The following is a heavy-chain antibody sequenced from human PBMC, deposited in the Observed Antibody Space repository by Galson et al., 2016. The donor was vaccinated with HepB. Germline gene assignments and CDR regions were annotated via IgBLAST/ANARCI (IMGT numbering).Heavy chain of an antibody. Sequence: SLRLSCAASGFTFDEYTMHWVRQAPGKGLQWVSLISWDGTTKYYADSVKGRFTISRDNSKKSLYLQMNSLRAEDTAWYYCTKDTGRAESRGYYYGVSYYFDYWGQGTLVTVST. D-gene: IGHD3-22*01. CDR2: ISWDGTTK. CDR1: GFTFDEYT. CDR3: TKDTGRAESRGYYYGVSYYFDY. J-gene: IGHJ4*02. V-gene: IGHV3-43*01.